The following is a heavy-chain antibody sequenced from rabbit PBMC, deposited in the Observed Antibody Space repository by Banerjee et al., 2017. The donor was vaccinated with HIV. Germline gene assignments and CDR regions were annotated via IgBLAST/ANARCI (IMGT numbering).Heavy chain of an antibody. J-gene: IGHJ4*01. CDR3: ARDTYAGGGVTTGEYYFNL. V-gene: IGHV1S40*01. CDR1: GFSFSSSYW. D-gene: IGHD4-2*01. CDR2: IYTGSSGST. Sequence: QSLEESGGDLVKPGASLTLTCTASGFSFSSSYWICWVRQAPGQGLEWIACIYTGSSGSTYYASWAKGRFTISKTSSTTVTLQMTSLTAADTATYFCARDTYAGGGVTTGEYYFNLWGPGTLVTVS.